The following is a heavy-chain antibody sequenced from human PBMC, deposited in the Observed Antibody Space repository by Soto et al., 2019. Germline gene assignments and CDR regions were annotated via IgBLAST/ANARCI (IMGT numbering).Heavy chain of an antibody. CDR2: ISGIGGST. J-gene: IGHJ6*02. V-gene: IGHV3-23*01. Sequence: PGGSLRLSNAASGFNFISHAGSCILQAPGNGRVWVSGISGIGGSTYYADSVDCRFTTSGDNSKTTLYLQMNRLGAEDTAVYYCAKEPRGRRSWSGYYYGMDVWGQGNTVTVS. D-gene: IGHD6-13*01. CDR1: GFNFISHA. CDR3: AKEPRGRRSWSGYYYGMDV.